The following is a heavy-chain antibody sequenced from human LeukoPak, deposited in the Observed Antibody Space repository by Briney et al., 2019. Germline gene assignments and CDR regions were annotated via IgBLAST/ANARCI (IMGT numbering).Heavy chain of an antibody. CDR2: IYYSGST. V-gene: IGHV4-59*11. CDR1: GGSISSHY. J-gene: IGHJ4*02. D-gene: IGHD3-22*01. Sequence: SETLSLTCTVSGGSISSHYWSWIRQSPGKGLEWIGYIYYSGSTNYNPSLKSRVTISVDTSKNQFSLKLSSVTAADTAVYYCARSARYYYDSSGYYPYYFDYWGQGTLVTVSS. CDR3: ARSARYYYDSSGYYPYYFDY.